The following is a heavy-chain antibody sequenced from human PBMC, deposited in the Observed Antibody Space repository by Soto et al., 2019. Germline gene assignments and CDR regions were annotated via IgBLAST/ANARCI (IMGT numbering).Heavy chain of an antibody. Sequence: QVQLQESGPGLVKASQTLSLTCTVSGGSISSGGYYWSWIRQHPGKGLEWIGYIYNSGSTYYNPSPXSXFTISADTSKNQFSLKLSSVTAADTAVYYCARDPAPWGQGTLVTVSS. CDR1: GGSISSGGYY. CDR3: ARDPAP. J-gene: IGHJ5*02. V-gene: IGHV4-31*03. CDR2: IYNSGST.